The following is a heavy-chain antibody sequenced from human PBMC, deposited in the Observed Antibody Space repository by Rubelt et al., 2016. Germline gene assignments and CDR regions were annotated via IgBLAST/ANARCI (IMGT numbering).Heavy chain of an antibody. CDR2: VWFDGRNQ. J-gene: IGHJ4*02. Sequence: QVQLVESGGGVVQPGRSLRLSCAASGFTFNIYAMHWVRQAPGKGLEWVAVVWFDGRNQYYADSVKGRFTISRDNSKKTVFLQMNSLRADDTAVYYCARALYLPGHIWGSLIDYWGQGTLVTVSS. D-gene: IGHD3-16*01. V-gene: IGHV3-33*08. CDR1: GFTFNIYA. CDR3: ARALYLPGHIWGSLIDY.